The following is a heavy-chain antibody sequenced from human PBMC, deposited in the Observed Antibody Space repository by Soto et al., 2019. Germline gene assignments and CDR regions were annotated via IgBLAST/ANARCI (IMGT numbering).Heavy chain of an antibody. CDR2: INVGSGNT. D-gene: IGHD2-8*02. CDR3: ARDLDSTNSWSPY. Sequence: ASVKVSCKASGYTFTSYAMHWVRQAPGQRLEWMGWINVGSGNTKYSQNFQGRVTITRDTSASTAYMELSSLRSEDTAVYYCARDLDSTNSWSPYWGQGTLVTVSS. CDR1: GYTFTSYA. V-gene: IGHV1-3*01. J-gene: IGHJ4*02.